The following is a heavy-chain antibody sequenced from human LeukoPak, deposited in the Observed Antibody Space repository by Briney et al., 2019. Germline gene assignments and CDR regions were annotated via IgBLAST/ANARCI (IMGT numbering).Heavy chain of an antibody. CDR3: ARWGAHSSGWPTFDY. CDR1: GGSFSGYY. J-gene: IGHJ4*02. CDR2: INHSGIT. D-gene: IGHD6-19*01. Sequence: SETLSLTCALYGGSFSGYYWSWIRQPPGKGLEWIGEINHSGITNYNPSLKSRVTISIDTSKNQFSLKLTSVTAADTAVYYCARWGAHSSGWPTFDYWGQGTLVTVSS. V-gene: IGHV4-34*01.